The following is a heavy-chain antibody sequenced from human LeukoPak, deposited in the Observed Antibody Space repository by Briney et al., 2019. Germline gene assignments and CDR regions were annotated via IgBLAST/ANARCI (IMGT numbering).Heavy chain of an antibody. Sequence: TSETLSLTCTVSGGSIRSHYWSWIRQPPGKGLEWIGYIYYSGSTNYNPSLKSRVTISLDTSKNQFSLKLTSVSAADTALYYCARRLDSSTWFALDVWGQGTMVTVSS. J-gene: IGHJ6*02. CDR1: GGSIRSHY. CDR3: ARRLDSSTWFALDV. D-gene: IGHD6-13*01. CDR2: IYYSGST. V-gene: IGHV4-59*08.